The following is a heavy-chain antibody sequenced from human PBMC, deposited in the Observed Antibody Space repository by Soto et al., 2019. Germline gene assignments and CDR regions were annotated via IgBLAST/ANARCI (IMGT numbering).Heavy chain of an antibody. D-gene: IGHD2-8*02. V-gene: IGHV1-8*02. J-gene: IGHJ3*01. CDR2: MNPFSGNT. Sequence: QVHLVQSGAEVKKPGASVKVSCKASGYIFSSHDINWVRQVPGQGFEWMGWMNPFSGNTGSAPKCQGRITLTRNTSITTSYMELSSLTSEDTAVYYCARGLCTGGTCYGLTVDVWGQGTTVTVSS. CDR1: GYIFSSHD. CDR3: ARGLCTGGTCYGLTVDV.